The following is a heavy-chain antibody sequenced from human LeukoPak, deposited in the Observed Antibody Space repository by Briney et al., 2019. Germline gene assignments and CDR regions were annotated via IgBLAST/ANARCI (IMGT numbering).Heavy chain of an antibody. Sequence: SETLSLTCTVSGGSISSPIYFWGWIRQPPGKGLEWIGSFYQSGNTYYNPSLEIRLTVSADTSRNKISLKINSVTATDTAVYYCARAIYSSGWYFDYWGRGTLVTVAS. V-gene: IGHV4-39*01. CDR3: ARAIYSSGWYFDY. CDR2: FYQSGNT. J-gene: IGHJ4*02. D-gene: IGHD6-19*01. CDR1: GGSISSPIYF.